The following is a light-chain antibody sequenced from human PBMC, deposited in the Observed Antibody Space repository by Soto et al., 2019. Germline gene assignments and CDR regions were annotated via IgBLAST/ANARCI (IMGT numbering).Light chain of an antibody. J-gene: IGKJ1*01. V-gene: IGKV1-39*01. CDR3: QQSYSTPRT. Sequence: DIQMTQSPSSLSASVGDRVTITCRASQSINSYLNWYQQKPGKAPTLLIYAASSLQSGVPSRFSGSGSGTDFTLTISSLQPEDFAIYYCQQSYSTPRTFGQGTKVEIK. CDR1: QSINSY. CDR2: AAS.